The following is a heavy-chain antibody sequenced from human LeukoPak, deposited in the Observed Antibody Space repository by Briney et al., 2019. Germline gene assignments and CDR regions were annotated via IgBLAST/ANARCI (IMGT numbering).Heavy chain of an antibody. CDR3: ARDRSSGWSDY. J-gene: IGHJ4*02. Sequence: GGSLRLSCAASGFTVSSNYMSCVRQAPGKGLEWVSVIYSGGSTYYADSVKGRFTISRDNSKNTLYLQMNSLRAEDTAVYYCARDRSSGWSDYWGQGTLVTVSS. D-gene: IGHD6-19*01. CDR2: IYSGGST. CDR1: GFTVSSNY. V-gene: IGHV3-66*01.